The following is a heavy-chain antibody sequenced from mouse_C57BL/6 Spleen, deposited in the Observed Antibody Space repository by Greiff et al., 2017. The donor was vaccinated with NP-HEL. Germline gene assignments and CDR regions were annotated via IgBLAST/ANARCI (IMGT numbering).Heavy chain of an antibody. V-gene: IGHV2-9-1*01. CDR3: ARKKGYDYDDAMDY. Sequence: VQLQQSGPGLVAPSQSLSITCTVSGFSLTSYAISWVRQPPGKGLEWLGVIWTGGGTNYNSALKSRLSISKDNSKSQVFLKMNSLQTDDTARYYCARKKGYDYDDAMDYWGQGTSVTVSS. CDR2: IWTGGGT. D-gene: IGHD2-4*01. CDR1: GFSLTSYA. J-gene: IGHJ4*01.